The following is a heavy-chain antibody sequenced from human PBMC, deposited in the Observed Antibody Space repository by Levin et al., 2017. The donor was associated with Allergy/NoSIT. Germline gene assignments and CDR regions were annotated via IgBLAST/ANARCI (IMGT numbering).Heavy chain of an antibody. Sequence: SETLSLTCAVSGGSISSNNWWSWVRQPPGKGLEWIAEIYHSGSTNYNPSLKSRVTISVDKSKNHFSLNLSSVTAADTAIYYCARDQSHYYGLGTFDPWGQGTLVTVSS. D-gene: IGHD3-10*01. J-gene: IGHJ5*02. CDR3: ARDQSHYYGLGTFDP. CDR1: GGSISSNNW. V-gene: IGHV4-4*02. CDR2: IYHSGST.